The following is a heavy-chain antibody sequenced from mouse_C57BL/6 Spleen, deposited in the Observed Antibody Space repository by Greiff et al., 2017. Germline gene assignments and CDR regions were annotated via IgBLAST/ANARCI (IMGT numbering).Heavy chain of an antibody. D-gene: IGHD4-1*01. J-gene: IGHJ2*01. V-gene: IGHV1-76*01. CDR2: IYPGSGNT. CDR3: ARGKTGTDYFDY. CDR1: GYTFTDYY. Sequence: VQLQQSGAELVRPGASVKLSCKASGYTFTDYYINWVKQRPGQGLEWIARIYPGSGNTYYNEKFKGKATLTAEKSSSTAYMQLSSLTSEDSAVYFCARGKTGTDYFDYWGQGTTLTVSS.